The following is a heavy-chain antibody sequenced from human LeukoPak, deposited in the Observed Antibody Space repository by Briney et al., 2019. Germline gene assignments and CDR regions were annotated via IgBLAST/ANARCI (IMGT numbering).Heavy chain of an antibody. J-gene: IGHJ4*02. V-gene: IGHV1-46*01. CDR3: AREAPNSYRSSWFDY. D-gene: IGHD6-13*01. CDR1: GYTFTSYY. CDR2: INPSGGST. Sequence: ASVKVSCKXSGYTFTSYYMHWVRQAPGQGLEWMGRINPSGGSTSYAQKFQGRVTMTRDTSTSTVYMELSSLRSEDTAVYYCAREAPNSYRSSWFDYWGQGTLVTVSS.